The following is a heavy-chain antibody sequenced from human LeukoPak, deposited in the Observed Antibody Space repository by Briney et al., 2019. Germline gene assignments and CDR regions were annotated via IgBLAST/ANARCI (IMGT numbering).Heavy chain of an antibody. D-gene: IGHD1-26*01. V-gene: IGHV4-59*12. CDR1: GGSINSYY. Sequence: SETLSLTCTVSGGSINSYYWSWIRQPPGKGLQWIGCIHYSGSTNYNPSLKSRVTISVDTSNNQFSLKLTSVTAADTAVYYCARVRQWEILGAFDLWGQGTTVTVSS. J-gene: IGHJ3*01. CDR3: ARVRQWEILGAFDL. CDR2: IHYSGST.